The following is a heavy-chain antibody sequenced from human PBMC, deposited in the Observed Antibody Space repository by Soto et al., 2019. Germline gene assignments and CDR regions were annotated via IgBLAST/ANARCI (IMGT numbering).Heavy chain of an antibody. CDR1: GGRLGSCA. CDR2: IIPIFGTA. D-gene: IGHD6-19*01. CDR3: ARSPRPVLAVAGTAHQFDY. J-gene: IGHJ4*02. V-gene: IGHV1-69*13. Sequence: SVKVCCKASGGRLGSCAIRWVRQANRQGREWMGGIIPIFGTANYAQKFQGRVTITADESTSPAYMELSSLRSEDTAVYYCARSPRPVLAVAGTAHQFDYWGQGTLVTVSS.